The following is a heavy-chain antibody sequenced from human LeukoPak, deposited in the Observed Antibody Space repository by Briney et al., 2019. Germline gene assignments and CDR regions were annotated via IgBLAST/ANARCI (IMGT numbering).Heavy chain of an antibody. CDR2: IYHSGST. V-gene: IGHV4-38-2*01. CDR3: AREPTHWLILR. J-gene: IGHJ4*02. Sequence: SETLSLTCAVSGYSISSGYYWGWIRQPPGKGLEWIGSIYHSGSTYYNPSLKSRVTISVDTSKNQFSLKLSSVTAADTAMYYCAREPTHWLILRWGPGTLVTVSS. CDR1: GYSISSGYY. D-gene: IGHD6-19*01.